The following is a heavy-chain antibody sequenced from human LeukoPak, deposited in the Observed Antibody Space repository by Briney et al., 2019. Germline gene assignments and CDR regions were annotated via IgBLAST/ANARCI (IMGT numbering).Heavy chain of an antibody. J-gene: IGHJ5*02. D-gene: IGHD3-10*01. CDR2: IIPIFGTA. V-gene: IGHV1-69*06. CDR3: ARRGITMVRDPHGGWFDP. CDR1: GGTFSSYA. Sequence: SVKVSCKASGGTFSSYAISWVRQAPGQGLEWMGGIIPIFGTANYAQKFQGRVTITADKSTSTAYMELSSLRSEDTAVYYCARRGITMVRDPHGGWFDPWGQGNLVTVSS.